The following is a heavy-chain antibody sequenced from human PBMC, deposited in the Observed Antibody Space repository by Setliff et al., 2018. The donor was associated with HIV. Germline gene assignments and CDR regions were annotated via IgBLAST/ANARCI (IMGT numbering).Heavy chain of an antibody. CDR1: GYSFTNYD. CDR2: MNPNSGNT. Sequence: GASVKVSCKASGYSFTNYDIYWVRQAAGQGLEWMGWMNPNSGNTGYAQKFQGRVTMTRDTSINTAYMELRSLRSGDTAVYYCARGADYLGIPSYYYYYMDVWGKGTTVTVSS. D-gene: IGHD7-27*01. J-gene: IGHJ6*03. CDR3: ARGADYLGIPSYYYYYMDV. V-gene: IGHV1-8*02.